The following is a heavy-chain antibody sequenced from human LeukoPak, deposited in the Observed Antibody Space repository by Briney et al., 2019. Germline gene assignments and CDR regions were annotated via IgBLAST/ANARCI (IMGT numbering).Heavy chain of an antibody. D-gene: IGHD5-24*01. V-gene: IGHV1-46*01. CDR3: ARGREMATISSWFDP. CDR2: INPSRGST. Sequence: ASVKVSCKASVYAFTSYYIHWVRQAPGQGLEWRRIINPSRGSTRYTQKSQGRVNMTRETSTSTVYMALSSLRSEDTAVYYCARGREMATISSWFDPWGQGTLVTVSS. J-gene: IGHJ5*02. CDR1: VYAFTSYY.